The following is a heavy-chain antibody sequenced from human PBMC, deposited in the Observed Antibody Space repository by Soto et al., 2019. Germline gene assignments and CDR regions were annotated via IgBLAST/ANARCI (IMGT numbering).Heavy chain of an antibody. CDR3: AHSRCGGDCLQSYSSHYYYGMDV. CDR2: IYWDEDK. D-gene: IGHD2-21*02. CDR1: GFSLSTGGVG. J-gene: IGHJ6*02. V-gene: IGHV2-5*02. Sequence: QITLKESGPSLVKPTQTLTLTCTFSGFSLSTGGVGVGWIRQPPGKALEWLALIYWDEDKRYSPSLRSRLTVTKDTSKNQVVLTMTTMDPVDTATYYCAHSRCGGDCLQSYSSHYYYGMDVWGQGTTVTVSS.